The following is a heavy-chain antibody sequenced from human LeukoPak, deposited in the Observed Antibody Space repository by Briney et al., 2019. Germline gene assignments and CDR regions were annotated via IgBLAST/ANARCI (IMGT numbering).Heavy chain of an antibody. CDR2: IYSGGST. CDR1: GFTASSNY. D-gene: IGHD5-18*01. CDR3: ARVRGYSYGYRD. J-gene: IGHJ4*02. V-gene: IGHV3-66*01. Sequence: GGSLRLSCAASGFTASSNYMSWVRQAPGKGLEWVSVIYSGGSTYYADSVKGRFTISRDNSKNTLYLQMNSLRAEDTAVYYCARVRGYSYGYRDWGQGTLVTVSS.